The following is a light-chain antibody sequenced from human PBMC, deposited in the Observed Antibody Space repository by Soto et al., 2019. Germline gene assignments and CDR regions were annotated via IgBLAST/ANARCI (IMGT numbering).Light chain of an antibody. CDR3: QQYNNWPRT. Sequence: EIVLTQSPGTLSLSPGERATLSCRTSQTVSSSFLAWYQQTPGQAPRLLIYGASNRATGIPARFSGSGSGTEFTLTISSLQSEDFAVYFCQQYNNWPRTFGQGTKVDIK. V-gene: IGKV3-15*01. CDR2: GAS. CDR1: QTVSSS. J-gene: IGKJ1*01.